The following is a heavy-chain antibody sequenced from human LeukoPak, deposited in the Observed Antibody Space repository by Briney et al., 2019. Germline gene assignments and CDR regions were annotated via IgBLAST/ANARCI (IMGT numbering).Heavy chain of an antibody. CDR3: ARHHGDWGYYYMDV. Sequence: SETLSLTCTVSGGSISSSSYYWGWIRQPPGKGLEWIGSIYYSGSTYYNPSLKSRVTISVDTSKNQFSLKLSSVTAADTAVYYRARHHGDWGYYYMDVWGKGTTVTVSS. J-gene: IGHJ6*03. CDR2: IYYSGST. V-gene: IGHV4-39*01. D-gene: IGHD4-17*01. CDR1: GGSISSSSYY.